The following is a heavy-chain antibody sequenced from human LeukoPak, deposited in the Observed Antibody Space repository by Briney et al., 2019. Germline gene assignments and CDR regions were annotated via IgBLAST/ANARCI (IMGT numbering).Heavy chain of an antibody. CDR2: IYTSGST. J-gene: IGHJ6*03. CDR1: GGSISSYY. Sequence: SETLSLTCTVSGGSISSYYWSWIRQPAGKGLEWIGRIYTSGSTNYNPSLKSRVTMSVDTSKNQFSLKLSSVTAADTAVYYCAREDGDYHFYYMHVWGKWTTVTVSS. D-gene: IGHD5-24*01. V-gene: IGHV4-4*07. CDR3: AREDGDYHFYYMHV.